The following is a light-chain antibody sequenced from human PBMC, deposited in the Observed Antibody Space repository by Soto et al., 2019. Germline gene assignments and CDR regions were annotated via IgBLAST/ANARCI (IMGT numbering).Light chain of an antibody. CDR3: SSYTARSTWV. V-gene: IGLV2-14*01. Sequence: QSVLNQPASVSGSPGQSITISCTGTSSDVGGYNYVSWYQQHPGTSPKLMIYEVSNRPSGVSNRFSGSKSGNTASLIISGLQAEDEGDYYCSSYTARSTWVFGGGTKLTVL. CDR1: SSDVGGYNY. CDR2: EVS. J-gene: IGLJ3*02.